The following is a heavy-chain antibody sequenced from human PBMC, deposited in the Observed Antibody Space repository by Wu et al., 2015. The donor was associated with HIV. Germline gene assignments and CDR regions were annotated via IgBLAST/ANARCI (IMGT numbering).Heavy chain of an antibody. J-gene: IGHJ5*01. CDR3: ARVQFDPDYYTYFDL. Sequence: LVQSGAEAKRPGASVKVSCKASYILSTYPIGWVRQAPGQRLEWMGWMNPKNGHIQPAQKFQDRITLSTDNSAHTAYMELKSLTSDDTAIYFCARVQFDPDYYTYFDLWGQGTLVTVSS. V-gene: IGHV1-18*01. CDR2: MNPKNGHI. D-gene: IGHD4/OR15-4a*01. CDR1: YILSTYP.